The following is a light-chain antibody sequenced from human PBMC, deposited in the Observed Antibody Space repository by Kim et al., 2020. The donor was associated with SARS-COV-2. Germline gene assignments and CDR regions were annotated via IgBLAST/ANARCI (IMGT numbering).Light chain of an antibody. CDR2: AAS. J-gene: IGKJ1*01. CDR1: EGISSW. Sequence: DIQMTQSPSSVSASVGDKVTITCRASEGISSWLAWYQQKPGKAPKPLIFAASSLHSGVPSRFSGSGSGTDFTLTISSVQPDDTAVYYCQQGNIFPWTFGQGTKVDIK. V-gene: IGKV1-12*01. CDR3: QQGNIFPWT.